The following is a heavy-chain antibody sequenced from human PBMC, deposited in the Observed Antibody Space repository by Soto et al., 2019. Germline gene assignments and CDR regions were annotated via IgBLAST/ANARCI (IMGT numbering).Heavy chain of an antibody. CDR2: IYYSGST. CDR3: ATVPIVGTKPYYFDS. CDR1: GGSFDITSSY. V-gene: IGHV4-39*02. D-gene: IGHD1-1*01. Sequence: HLQLQESGPGLVKPSETLSLTCTVSGGSFDITSSYWAWVRQPPGKGLEWIAYIYYSGSTYYNPSLKSRITISVDTSTNQLSLRLSSVTAADTAVYYCATVPIVGTKPYYFDSWGQGTLVTVSS. J-gene: IGHJ4*02.